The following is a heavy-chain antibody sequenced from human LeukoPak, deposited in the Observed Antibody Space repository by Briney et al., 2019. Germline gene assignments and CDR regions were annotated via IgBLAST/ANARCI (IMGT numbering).Heavy chain of an antibody. D-gene: IGHD3-10*01. V-gene: IGHV1-18*01. CDR1: GYTFTSYG. CDR2: ISVYNDHT. CDR3: ARGYGSGVYYYYYYMDV. Sequence: ASVKVSCKASGYTFTSYGISWVRQAPGQGPEWMGWISVYNDHTNYAQKLQGRVTMTEDTSTSTAYMELRSLRSDDTAVYYCARGYGSGVYYYYYYMDVWGKGTTVTVSS. J-gene: IGHJ6*03.